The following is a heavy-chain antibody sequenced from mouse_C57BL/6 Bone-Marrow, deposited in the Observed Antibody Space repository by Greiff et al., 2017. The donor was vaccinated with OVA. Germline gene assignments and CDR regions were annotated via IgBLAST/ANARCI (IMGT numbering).Heavy chain of an antibody. V-gene: IGHV1-81*01. CDR1: GYTFTSYG. CDR2: IYPRSGNT. Sequence: VKLMESGAELARPGASVKLSCKASGYTFTSYGISWVKQRTGQGLEWIGEIYPRSGNTYYNEKFKGKATLTADKSSSTAYMELRSLTSEDSAVYFCARRIYYGYDRYFDVWGTGTTVTVSS. D-gene: IGHD2-2*01. J-gene: IGHJ1*03. CDR3: ARRIYYGYDRYFDV.